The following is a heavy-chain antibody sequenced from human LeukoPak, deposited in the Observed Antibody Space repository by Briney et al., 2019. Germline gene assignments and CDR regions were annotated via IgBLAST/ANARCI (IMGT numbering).Heavy chain of an antibody. V-gene: IGHV1-18*01. CDR3: ARGGGYCSGGSCRYFDY. CDR1: GYTFTSYG. J-gene: IGHJ4*02. Sequence: ASVTVSFKGSGYTFTSYGISRVRQAPGQGLEWMGWISAYNGNTNYAQKLQGRVTMTTDTSTSTAYMELRSLRSDDTAVYYCARGGGYCSGGSCRYFDYWGQGTLVTVSS. CDR2: ISAYNGNT. D-gene: IGHD2-15*01.